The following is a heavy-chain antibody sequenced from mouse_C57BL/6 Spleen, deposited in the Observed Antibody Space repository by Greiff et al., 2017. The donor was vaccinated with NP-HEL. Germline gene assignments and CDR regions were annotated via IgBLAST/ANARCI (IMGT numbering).Heavy chain of an antibody. Sequence: EVQLQQSGAELVRPGASVKLSCTASGFNIKDDYMHWVKQRPEQGLEWIGWIDPENGDTEYASKFQGKATITADTSSNTAYLQLSSLTSEDTAVYYCTTGDGYDRCYAMDYWGQGTSVTVAS. CDR3: TTGDGYDRCYAMDY. J-gene: IGHJ4*01. D-gene: IGHD2-2*01. CDR2: IDPENGDT. CDR1: GFNIKDDY. V-gene: IGHV14-4*01.